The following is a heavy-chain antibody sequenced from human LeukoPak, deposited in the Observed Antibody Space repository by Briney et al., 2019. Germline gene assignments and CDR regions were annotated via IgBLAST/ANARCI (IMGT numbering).Heavy chain of an antibody. Sequence: GGSLRLSCAASGFTVSSNYMSWVRQAPGKGLEWVSVIYSGGSTYYADSVKGRFTISRDNSKNTLYLQMNSLRAEDTAVYYCARDQGGSRGDAFDIWGQGTMATVSS. D-gene: IGHD3-16*01. V-gene: IGHV3-53*01. J-gene: IGHJ3*02. CDR2: IYSGGST. CDR3: ARDQGGSRGDAFDI. CDR1: GFTVSSNY.